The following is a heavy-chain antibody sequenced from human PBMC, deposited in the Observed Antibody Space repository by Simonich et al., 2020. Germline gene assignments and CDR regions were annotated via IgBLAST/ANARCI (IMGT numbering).Heavy chain of an antibody. CDR1: GFTFSSYE. J-gene: IGHJ4*02. CDR2: ISRSGSTI. CDR3: ASDGAYDTVVTGAY. D-gene: IGHD3-9*01. Sequence: EVQLVESGGGLVQPGGSLRLSCAASGFTFSSYEMNWVCQAPGKGWEWCSYISRSGSTIYYAASVKGRFTISRDNAKNSLYRQMNSLRAEDTAVYYCASDGAYDTVVTGAYWGQGTLVTVSS. V-gene: IGHV3-48*03.